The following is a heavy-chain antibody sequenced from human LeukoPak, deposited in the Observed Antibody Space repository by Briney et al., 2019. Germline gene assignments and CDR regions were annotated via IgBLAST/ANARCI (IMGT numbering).Heavy chain of an antibody. Sequence: PGGSLRLSRAASGFTFSSYAMHWVRQAPGKGLEWVAVISYDGSNKYYADSVKGRFTISRDNSKNTLYLQMNSLRAEDTAVYYCARTMVRGVIEYYFDYWGQGTLVTVSS. CDR3: ARTMVRGVIEYYFDY. D-gene: IGHD3-10*01. J-gene: IGHJ4*02. CDR1: GFTFSSYA. V-gene: IGHV3-30-3*01. CDR2: ISYDGSNK.